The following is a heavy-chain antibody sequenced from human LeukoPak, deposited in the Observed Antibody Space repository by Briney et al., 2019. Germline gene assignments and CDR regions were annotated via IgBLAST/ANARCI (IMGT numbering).Heavy chain of an antibody. CDR2: ICYDGSNK. CDR3: ARDYLDWYFDL. J-gene: IGHJ2*01. CDR1: GFTLSSYG. Sequence: GGSLRLSCAASGFTLSSYGMHWVRQAPGKGLEGVAVICYDGSNKYYADSVKGRFTLSRDNSKNTLYLQMNSLRAEDTAVYCCARDYLDWYFDLWGRGTLVTVSS. V-gene: IGHV3-33*01.